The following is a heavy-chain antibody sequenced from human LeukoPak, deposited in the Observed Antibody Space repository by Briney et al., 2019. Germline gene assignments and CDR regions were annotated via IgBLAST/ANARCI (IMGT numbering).Heavy chain of an antibody. CDR2: ISPYNGNT. J-gene: IGHJ5*02. V-gene: IGHV1-18*01. D-gene: IGHD4-17*01. CDR3: ARDQRGYGDSTGASKWIDP. CDR1: GYTFTSYG. Sequence: ASVKVSCKASGYTFTSYGINWVRQAPGQGLEWMGWISPYNGNTKYAEKVQGGVTITTDTSTSTAYMELRSLNSDDTAVYYCARDQRGYGDSTGASKWIDPWGQGTLVTVSS.